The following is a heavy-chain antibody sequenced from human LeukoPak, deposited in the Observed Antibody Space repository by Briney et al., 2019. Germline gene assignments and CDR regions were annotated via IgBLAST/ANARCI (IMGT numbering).Heavy chain of an antibody. CDR2: IIPILGIA. CDR3: ARGGPYDYVWGSYRLHYYYGMDV. J-gene: IGHJ6*02. CDR1: GGTFSSYA. Sequence: SVKVSCKASGGTFSSYAISWVRQAPGQGLEWMGRIIPILGIANYAQKFQGRVTITADKSTSTAYMELSSLRSEDTAVYYFARGGPYDYVWGSYRLHYYYGMDVWGQGTTVTVSS. V-gene: IGHV1-69*04. D-gene: IGHD3-16*02.